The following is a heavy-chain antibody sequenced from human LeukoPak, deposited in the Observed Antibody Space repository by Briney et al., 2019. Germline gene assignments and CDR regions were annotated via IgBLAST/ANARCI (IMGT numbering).Heavy chain of an antibody. CDR2: IYYSGST. CDR1: GGSISSYY. J-gene: IGHJ5*02. V-gene: IGHV4-59*01. Sequence: SETLSLTCTVSGGSISSYYWSWLRQPPGKGLEWVGYIYYSGSTNYNPSLKSRVTISVETSKKQFALKQRSVNAADTAVYYCARVPGYCSSTSCYKVGWFDPWGQGTLVTVSS. CDR3: ARVPGYCSSTSCYKVGWFDP. D-gene: IGHD2-2*02.